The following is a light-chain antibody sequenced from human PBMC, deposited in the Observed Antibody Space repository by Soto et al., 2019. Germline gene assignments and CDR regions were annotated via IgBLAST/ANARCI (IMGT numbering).Light chain of an antibody. CDR1: QSVSSSY. CDR3: SQYGSSPQYT. CDR2: GAS. J-gene: IGKJ2*01. Sequence: EIVLTQSPGTLSLSPGERATLSCMASQSVSSSYLAWYQQKPGQAPRLLIYGASSSATGIPDRFSGSGSGKDFTLNISTLEHDDFAVYYCSQYGSSPQYTFGQGTKPEIK. V-gene: IGKV3-20*01.